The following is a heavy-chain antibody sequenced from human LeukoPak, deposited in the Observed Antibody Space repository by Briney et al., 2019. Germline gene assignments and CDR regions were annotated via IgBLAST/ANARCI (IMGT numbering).Heavy chain of an antibody. D-gene: IGHD6-19*01. CDR2: IYYSGST. J-gene: IGHJ5*02. CDR1: GGPISSYY. V-gene: IGHV4-59*08. CDR3: ARPLNPGYSSGWYGFDP. Sequence: SETLSLTCTVSGGPISSYYWSWIRQPPGKGLEWIGYIYYSGSTNYNPSLKSRVTISVDTSKNQFSLKLSSVTAADTAVYYCARPLNPGYSSGWYGFDPWGQGTLVTVSS.